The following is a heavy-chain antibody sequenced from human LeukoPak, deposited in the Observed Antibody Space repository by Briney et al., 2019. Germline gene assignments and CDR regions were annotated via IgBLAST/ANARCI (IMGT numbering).Heavy chain of an antibody. J-gene: IGHJ4*02. Sequence: SETLSLTCAVYGGSFSGYYWSWNRQPPGKVLEWIGEINHSGSTNYNPSLKSRVTISVDTSKNQFSLKLSSVTAADTAVYYCARRGRRISGSPDYWGQGTLVTVSS. CDR1: GGSFSGYY. CDR3: ARRGRRISGSPDY. V-gene: IGHV4-34*01. CDR2: INHSGST. D-gene: IGHD1-26*01.